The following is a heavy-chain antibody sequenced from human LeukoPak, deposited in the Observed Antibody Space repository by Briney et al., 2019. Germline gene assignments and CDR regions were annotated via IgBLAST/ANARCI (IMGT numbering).Heavy chain of an antibody. Sequence: GASVKVSCKASGFTFTGYYLHRVRQAPGQGLEWMGWINANNGDRNYAQEFRGWVTMTRDTSLSTVYVEVSRLRFDDTAVYYCARGPVGAQPTDYWGQGTLVTVSS. V-gene: IGHV1-2*04. J-gene: IGHJ4*02. D-gene: IGHD1-26*01. CDR1: GFTFTGYY. CDR3: ARGPVGAQPTDY. CDR2: INANNGDR.